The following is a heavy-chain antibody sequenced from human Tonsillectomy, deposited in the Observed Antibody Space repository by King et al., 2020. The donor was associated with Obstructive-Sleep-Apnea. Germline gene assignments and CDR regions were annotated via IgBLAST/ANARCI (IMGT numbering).Heavy chain of an antibody. J-gene: IGHJ4*02. CDR2: IYYSGST. Sequence: QLQESGPGLVKPSETLSLTCTVSGGSISNYYWSWTRQPPGKGLEWIAYIYYSGSTYYNPSLKSRVSISVDTSKNQFSLKLSSVTAADTAVYYCARPADVDTAMGPFDYWGQGTLVTVSS. CDR3: ARPADVDTAMGPFDY. D-gene: IGHD5-18*01. CDR1: GGSISNYY. V-gene: IGHV4-59*08.